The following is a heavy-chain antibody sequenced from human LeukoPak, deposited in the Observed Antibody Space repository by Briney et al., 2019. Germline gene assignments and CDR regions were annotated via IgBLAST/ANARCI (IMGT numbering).Heavy chain of an antibody. Sequence: ASVTVSCKASGYTFTSYDINWVRQAAGQGREWMGRMNPNSGNTDYAQKFQGRVSITRDTSISTAYMEVSSLRDEDTALYYYARVPGDDFWGGFRSDGFDIWGQGTMVTVSS. CDR1: GYTFTSYD. CDR3: ARVPGDDFWGGFRSDGFDI. V-gene: IGHV1-8*01. J-gene: IGHJ3*02. CDR2: MNPNSGNT. D-gene: IGHD3-3*01.